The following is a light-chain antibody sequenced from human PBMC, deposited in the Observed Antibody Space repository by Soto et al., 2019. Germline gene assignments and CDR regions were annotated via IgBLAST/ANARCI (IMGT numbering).Light chain of an antibody. J-gene: IGLJ2*01. CDR2: GNS. CDR1: SSNIGAGYD. CDR3: QSYDSSLSEDVE. Sequence: QSVLTQPPSVSGAPGQRVTISCTGSSSNIGAGYDVHWYQQLPGTAPKLLIYGNSNRPSGVPDRFSGSKSGTSASLAITGLQAEDEADYYCQSYDSSLSEDVEFGGGTKLTVL. V-gene: IGLV1-40*01.